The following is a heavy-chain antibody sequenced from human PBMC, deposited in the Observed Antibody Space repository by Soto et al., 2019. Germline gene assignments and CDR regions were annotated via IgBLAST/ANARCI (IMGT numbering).Heavy chain of an antibody. CDR2: IGTSSSYI. V-gene: IGHV3-21*01. CDR1: GLTFSSYT. J-gene: IGHJ6*02. Sequence: GGSLRLSCAACGLTFSSYTMNGVRQAPGRGLEWVSSIGTSSSYIYYADSVKGRFTISRDNAKNSLFLQMNSLRADDTAVYYCARDSVRDYLYYYYGMDVWGQGTTVTVS. CDR3: ARDSVRDYLYYYYGMDV. D-gene: IGHD4-17*01.